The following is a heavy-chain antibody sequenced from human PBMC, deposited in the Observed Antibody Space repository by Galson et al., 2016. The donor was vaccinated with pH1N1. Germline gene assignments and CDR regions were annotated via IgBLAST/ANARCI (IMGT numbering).Heavy chain of an antibody. J-gene: IGHJ2*01. CDR2: ISYDGSNK. Sequence: SLRLSCADSGFTFSSHGMHWVRQAPGKGLEWVAVISYDGSNKYYADSVKGRFTISRDNSKNTLYLQMNSLRAEDTAVYYCAKGDYGDYVGYFDVWGRGTLVTVSS. D-gene: IGHD4-17*01. V-gene: IGHV3-30*18. CDR1: GFTFSSHG. CDR3: AKGDYGDYVGYFDV.